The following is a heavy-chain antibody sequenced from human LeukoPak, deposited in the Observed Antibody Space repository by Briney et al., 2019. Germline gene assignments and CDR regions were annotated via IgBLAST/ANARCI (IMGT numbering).Heavy chain of an antibody. CDR3: AHSRPAWTTMVRGVFGGFDY. CDR1: GFSLSTSGVG. J-gene: IGHJ4*02. D-gene: IGHD3-10*01. CDR2: IYWDDDK. V-gene: IGHV2-5*02. Sequence: SGPTLVKPTQTLTLTCTFSGFSLSTSGVGVGWIRQPPGKALEWLALIYWDDDKRYSPSLKSRLTITKDTSKNQVVLTMTNMDPVDTATYYCAHSRPAWTTMVRGVFGGFDYWGQGTLVTVSS.